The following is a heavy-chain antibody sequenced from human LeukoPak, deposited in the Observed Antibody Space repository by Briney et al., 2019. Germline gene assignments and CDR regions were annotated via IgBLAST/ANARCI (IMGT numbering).Heavy chain of an antibody. J-gene: IGHJ5*02. CDR1: GGSISSSSYY. Sequence: SETLSLTCTVSGGSISSSSYYWGWIRQPPGKGLEWIGSIYYSGSTYYNPSLKSRVTISVDTSKNQFSLKLSSVTAADAAVYYCARCSFGELFGWFDPWGQGTLVTVSS. CDR2: IYYSGST. V-gene: IGHV4-39*07. D-gene: IGHD3-10*01. CDR3: ARCSFGELFGWFDP.